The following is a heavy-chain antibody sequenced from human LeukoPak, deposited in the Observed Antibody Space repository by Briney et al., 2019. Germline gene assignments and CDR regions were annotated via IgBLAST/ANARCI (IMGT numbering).Heavy chain of an antibody. CDR2: IKSKVDGGTT. D-gene: IGHD2-15*01. CDR3: AVERAGCSEVTCYAFNH. J-gene: IGHJ4*02. Sequence: GESLRLSCAGSGFSFSDGWMGWVRQAPGKGLEWVGRIKSKVDGGTTDYAAPVKGRFTTSRDDSQNKLFLQMNSLEIGDTAVYYCAVERAGCSEVTCYAFNHWGQGTLVTVSS. CDR1: GFSFSDGW. V-gene: IGHV3-15*01.